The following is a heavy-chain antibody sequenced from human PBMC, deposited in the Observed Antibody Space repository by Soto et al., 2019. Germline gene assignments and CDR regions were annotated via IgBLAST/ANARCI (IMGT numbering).Heavy chain of an antibody. CDR1: GGSISSYY. J-gene: IGHJ4*02. Sequence: LSETLCLTCTVSGGSISSYYCSWIRQPPGKGLEWIGYIYYSGSTNYNPSLKSRVTISVDTSKNQFSLKLSSVTAADTAVYYCARGGAGALAVAGIHWGQGTLVTVSS. CDR3: ARGGAGALAVAGIH. D-gene: IGHD6-19*01. CDR2: IYYSGST. V-gene: IGHV4-59*01.